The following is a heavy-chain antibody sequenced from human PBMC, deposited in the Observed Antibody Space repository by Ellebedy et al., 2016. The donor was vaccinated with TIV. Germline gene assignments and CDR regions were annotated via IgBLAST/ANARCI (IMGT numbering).Heavy chain of an antibody. CDR3: AKGTSSGFNYDRVGFEY. Sequence: GGSLRLSCAASGFTFSSFAMRWVRQAPGKGLEWLSVISGGGDSTYHAGSVKGRSTITRDKPKNTLYLQMDRLRAEDTAVYYCAKGTSSGFNYDRVGFEYWGQGALVTVSS. CDR2: ISGGGDST. D-gene: IGHD3-22*01. V-gene: IGHV3-23*01. J-gene: IGHJ4*02. CDR1: GFTFSSFA.